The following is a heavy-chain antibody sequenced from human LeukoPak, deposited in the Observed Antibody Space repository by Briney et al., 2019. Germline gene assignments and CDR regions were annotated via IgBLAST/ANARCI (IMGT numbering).Heavy chain of an antibody. CDR2: IYYSGST. Sequence: SETLSLTCTVSGGSISSSSYYWGWIRQPPGKGLEWIGSIYYSGSTYYNPSLKIRVTISVDTSNNQLPLKLSSVTAADTAVYYCAKYYDILTGYSPFDYWGQGTLVTVSS. V-gene: IGHV4-39*01. CDR3: AKYYDILTGYSPFDY. CDR1: GGSISSSSYY. J-gene: IGHJ4*02. D-gene: IGHD3-9*01.